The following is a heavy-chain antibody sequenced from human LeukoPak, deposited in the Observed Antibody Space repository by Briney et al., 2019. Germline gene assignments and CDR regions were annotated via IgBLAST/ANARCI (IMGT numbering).Heavy chain of an antibody. CDR3: ARDVGATKPSGNWFDP. Sequence: ASVKVSCKASGYTFTGYYMHWVRQAPGQGLEWMGWINPNSGGTNYAQKFQGRVTMTRDTSISTAYMELSRLRSDDTAVYYCARDVGATKPSGNWFDPWGQGTLVTVSS. V-gene: IGHV1-2*02. D-gene: IGHD1-26*01. CDR2: INPNSGGT. J-gene: IGHJ5*02. CDR1: GYTFTGYY.